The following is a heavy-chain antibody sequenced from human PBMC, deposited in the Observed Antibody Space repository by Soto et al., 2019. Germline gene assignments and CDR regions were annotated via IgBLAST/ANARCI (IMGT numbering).Heavy chain of an antibody. J-gene: IGHJ4*02. CDR2: IYPGDSDT. Sequence: PGESLKISCKGSGYSFTSYWIGWVRQMPGKGLEWMGIIYPGDSDTRYSPSFQGQVTISADKSISTAYLQWSSLKASDTAMYYSARLGYYDRRGYYSPPGYFASWGQGTRVTASS. CDR1: GYSFTSYW. CDR3: ARLGYYDRRGYYSPPGYFAS. D-gene: IGHD3-22*01. V-gene: IGHV5-51*01.